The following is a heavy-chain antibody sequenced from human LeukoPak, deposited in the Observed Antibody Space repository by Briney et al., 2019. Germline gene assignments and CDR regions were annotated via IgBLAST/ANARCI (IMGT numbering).Heavy chain of an antibody. CDR3: ARDAWELGFDY. CDR1: GFTFTNYA. CDR2: ICATRGNT. V-gene: IGHV3-23*01. J-gene: IGHJ4*02. D-gene: IGHD1-26*01. Sequence: GGSLRLSCVASGFTFTNYAMSWVRQPPGKGLEWVSAICATRGNTYYADSVQGRFSISRDNSKNSLHLQMNSLRAEDTAVYYCARDAWELGFDYWGQGTLVTVSS.